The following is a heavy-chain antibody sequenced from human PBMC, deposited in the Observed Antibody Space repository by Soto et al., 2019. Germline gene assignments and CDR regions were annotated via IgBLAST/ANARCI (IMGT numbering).Heavy chain of an antibody. CDR3: AASGSYFNYYYYYGMDV. J-gene: IGHJ6*02. Sequence: KPSETLSLTCTVSGGSISSYYWSWIRQPAGKGLEWIGRIYTSGSTNYNPSLKSRVTMSVDTSKNQFSLKLSSVTAADTAVYYCAASGSYFNYYYYYGMDVWGQGTTVTVSS. CDR1: GGSISSYY. CDR2: IYTSGST. D-gene: IGHD1-26*01. V-gene: IGHV4-4*07.